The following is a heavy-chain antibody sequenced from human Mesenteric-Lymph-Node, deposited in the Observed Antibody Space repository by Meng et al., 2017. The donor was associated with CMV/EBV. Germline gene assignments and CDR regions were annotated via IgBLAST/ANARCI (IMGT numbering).Heavy chain of an antibody. V-gene: IGHV1-46*01. CDR2: INPSGGST. CDR1: GYPFTSYY. J-gene: IGHJ4*02. D-gene: IGHD6-13*01. Sequence: KASGYPFTSYYMHWVRQAPGQGLEWMGIINPSGGSTSYAQKFQGRVTMTRDTSTSTVYMELSSLRSEDTAVYYCARGSIAAAAPFDYWGQGTLVTVSS. CDR3: ARGSIAAAAPFDY.